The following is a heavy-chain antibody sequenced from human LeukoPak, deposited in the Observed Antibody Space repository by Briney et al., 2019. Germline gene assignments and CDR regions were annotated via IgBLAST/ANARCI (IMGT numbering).Heavy chain of an antibody. CDR3: ARQADKYYDILTGYYVYYYGMDV. CDR1: GGSISSYY. D-gene: IGHD3-9*01. Sequence: SETLSLTCTVPGGSISSYYWSWIRQPPGKGLEWIGYIYYSGSTNYNPSLKSRVTILVDTSKNQFSLKLSSVTAADTAVYYCARQADKYYDILTGYYVYYYGMDVWGQGTTVTVSS. V-gene: IGHV4-59*08. CDR2: IYYSGST. J-gene: IGHJ6*02.